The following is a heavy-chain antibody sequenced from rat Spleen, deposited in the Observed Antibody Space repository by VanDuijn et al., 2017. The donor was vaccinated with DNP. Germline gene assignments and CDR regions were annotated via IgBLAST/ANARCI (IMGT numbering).Heavy chain of an antibody. V-gene: IGHV5-7*01. Sequence: EVQLAESGGGLAQPGRSMELSCAASGFTFSNYDMAWVRQAPKRGLEWVATISYDGSSTYYRDSVKGRFTISRDNAKNTLYLQMDSLRSEDTATYYCAREGLLPFDYWGQGVMVTVSS. CDR1: GFTFSNYD. CDR3: AREGLLPFDY. D-gene: IGHD1-1*01. J-gene: IGHJ2*01. CDR2: ISYDGSST.